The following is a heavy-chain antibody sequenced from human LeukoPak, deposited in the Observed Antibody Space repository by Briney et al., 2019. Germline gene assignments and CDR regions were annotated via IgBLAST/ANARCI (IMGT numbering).Heavy chain of an antibody. V-gene: IGHV1-18*01. J-gene: IGHJ4*02. CDR3: ARAHPEYYDSRGRNPLDY. CDR1: GYTFNTYG. CDR2: ISAYDHKT. Sequence: ASVKVSCKASGYTFNTYGISWVRQAPGQGLEWMGWISAYDHKTIYAQKVQGRVTMTTDTSTRTAYMELRSLRSDDTAVYYCARAHPEYYDSRGRNPLDYWGQGTLVTVSS. D-gene: IGHD3-22*01.